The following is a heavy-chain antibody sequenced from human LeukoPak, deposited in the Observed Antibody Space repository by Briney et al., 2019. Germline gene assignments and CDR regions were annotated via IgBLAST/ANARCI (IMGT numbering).Heavy chain of an antibody. CDR1: GFTFSSYG. CDR2: IWYDGSNK. D-gene: IGHD2-8*02. J-gene: IGHJ6*02. Sequence: GRSLRLSCAASGFTFSSYGMHWVRQAPGKGLEWVAVIWYDGSNKYYADSVKGRFTISRDNSKNTLYLQMNSLRAEDTAVYYCAKDPHMPGGVYYYYGMDVWGQGTTVTVSS. V-gene: IGHV3-33*06. CDR3: AKDPHMPGGVYYYYGMDV.